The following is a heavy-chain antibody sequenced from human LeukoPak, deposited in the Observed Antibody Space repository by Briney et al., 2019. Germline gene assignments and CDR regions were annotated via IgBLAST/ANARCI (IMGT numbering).Heavy chain of an antibody. CDR3: SIYCSGGSCNSTGKYYFDY. V-gene: IGHV1-18*01. CDR1: GYTFTSYG. D-gene: IGHD2-15*01. CDR2: ISAYNGNT. J-gene: IGHJ4*02. Sequence: SVKVSCKASGYTFTSYGISWVRQAPGQGLEWMGWISAYNGNTNYAQKLQGRVTMTTDTSTSTAYMELRSLRSDDTAVYYCSIYCSGGSCNSTGKYYFDYWGQGTLVTVSS.